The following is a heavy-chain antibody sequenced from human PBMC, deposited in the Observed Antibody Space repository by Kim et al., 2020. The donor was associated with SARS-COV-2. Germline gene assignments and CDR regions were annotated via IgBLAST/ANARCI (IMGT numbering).Heavy chain of an antibody. D-gene: IGHD1-26*01. Sequence: YNEYAVSVKSRIIVDPDTSKNQFSLQLNSVTPEDTAIYYCARGGNYAMNVWGQGTTVTVSS. CDR3: ARGGNYAMNV. CDR2: YN. J-gene: IGHJ6*02. V-gene: IGHV6-1*01.